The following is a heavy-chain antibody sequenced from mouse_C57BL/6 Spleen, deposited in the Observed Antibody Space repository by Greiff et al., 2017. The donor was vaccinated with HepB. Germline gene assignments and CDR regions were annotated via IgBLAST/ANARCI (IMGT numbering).Heavy chain of an antibody. J-gene: IGHJ4*01. CDR1: GYTFTSYW. CDR2: IDPSDSET. CDR3: ARGGVTTGDYYAMDY. V-gene: IGHV1-52*01. Sequence: QVQLQQPGAELVRPGSSVKLSCKASGYTFTSYWMHWVKQRPIQGLEWIGNIDPSDSETHYNQKFKDKATLTVYKSSSTAYMQLSSLTSEDSAVYYGARGGVTTGDYYAMDYWGQGTSVTVSS. D-gene: IGHD2-12*01.